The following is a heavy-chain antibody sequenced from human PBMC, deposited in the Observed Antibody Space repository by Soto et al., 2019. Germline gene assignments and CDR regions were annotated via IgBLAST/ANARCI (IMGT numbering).Heavy chain of an antibody. D-gene: IGHD3-22*01. Sequence: ASVKVSCKASGYTFTSYGISWVRQAPGQRLERMGCISAYNGNTNYAQKLQGRVTMTTDTSTSTAYMELRSLRSDDTAVYYCARDWRNYYDSSGPSWFDPWGQGTLVTVSS. CDR3: ARDWRNYYDSSGPSWFDP. V-gene: IGHV1-18*01. J-gene: IGHJ5*02. CDR2: ISAYNGNT. CDR1: GYTFTSYG.